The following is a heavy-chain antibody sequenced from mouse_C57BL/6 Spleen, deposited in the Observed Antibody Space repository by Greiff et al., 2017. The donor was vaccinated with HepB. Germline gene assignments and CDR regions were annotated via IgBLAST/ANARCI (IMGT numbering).Heavy chain of an antibody. CDR3: ARFEKGFGITTVVATDY. CDR1: GYTFTSYG. V-gene: IGHV1-81*01. CDR2: IYPRSGNT. Sequence: VKLQESGAELARPGASVKLSCKASGYTFTSYGISWVKQRTGQGLEWIGEIYPRSGNTYYNEKFKGKATLTADKSSSTAYMELRSLTSEDSAVYFCARFEKGFGITTVVATDYWGQGTTLTVSS. D-gene: IGHD1-1*01. J-gene: IGHJ2*01.